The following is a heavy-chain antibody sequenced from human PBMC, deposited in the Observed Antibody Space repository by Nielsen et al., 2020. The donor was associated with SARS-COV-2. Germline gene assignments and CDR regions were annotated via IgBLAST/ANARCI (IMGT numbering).Heavy chain of an antibody. CDR2: VYHSGST. CDR3: ARARATIFGLVMSYGMDV. D-gene: IGHD3/OR15-3a*01. V-gene: IGHV4-59*01. CDR1: GGSINSYY. J-gene: IGHJ6*02. Sequence: SETLSLTCTVSGGSINSYYWSWIRQPPGKGLEWIGYVYHSGSTNYNPSLKSRVTMSVDTSKNQFSLKLSSVTAADTAVYYCARARATIFGLVMSYGMDVWGQGTTVAVSS.